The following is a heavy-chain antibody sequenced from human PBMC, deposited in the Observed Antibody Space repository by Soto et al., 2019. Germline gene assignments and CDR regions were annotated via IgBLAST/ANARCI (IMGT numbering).Heavy chain of an antibody. CDR3: ARDRGGRSPIDY. CDR2: IWYDGSNK. V-gene: IGHV3-33*01. J-gene: IGHJ4*02. D-gene: IGHD2-15*01. Sequence: VAVIWYDGSNKYYADSVKGRFTISRDNSKNTLYLQMNSLRAEDTAVYYCARDRGGRSPIDYWGQGTLVTVSS.